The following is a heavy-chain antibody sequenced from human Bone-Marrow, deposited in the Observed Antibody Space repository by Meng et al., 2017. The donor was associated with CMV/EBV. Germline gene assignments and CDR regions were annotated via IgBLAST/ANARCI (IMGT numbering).Heavy chain of an antibody. CDR2: IYWNDDK. CDR1: GFSLTTSAEG. V-gene: IGHV2-5*01. D-gene: IGHD5-18*01. Sequence: SGPTLVKPTQTLTLTCTFSGFSLTTSAEGVGWIRQPPGKPLEWLAVIYWNDDKRYSPSLKSRLTVTKDTSKNQVVLTMTFMDPVDTATYYCARIHRGPHDYWGQGTLVTVSS. J-gene: IGHJ4*02. CDR3: ARIHRGPHDY.